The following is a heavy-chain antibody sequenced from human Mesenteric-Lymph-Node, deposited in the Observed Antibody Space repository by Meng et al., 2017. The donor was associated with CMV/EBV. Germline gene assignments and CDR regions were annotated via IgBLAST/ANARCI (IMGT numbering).Heavy chain of an antibody. CDR2: IYYSGST. D-gene: IGHD1-7*01. J-gene: IGHJ4*02. CDR1: GDSISSSSYY. V-gene: IGHV4-31*03. CDR3: ARGFATGTTDY. Sequence: CTVSGDSISSSSYYWSWIRQHPGKGLEWIGYIYYSGSTYHNPSLKSRVTISVDTSKNQFSLKLNSVTAADTAVYYCARGFATGTTDYWAREPWSPSPQ.